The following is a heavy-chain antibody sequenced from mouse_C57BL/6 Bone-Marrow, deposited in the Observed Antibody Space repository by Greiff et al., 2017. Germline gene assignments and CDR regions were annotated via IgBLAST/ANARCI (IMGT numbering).Heavy chain of an antibody. CDR1: GFNIKDYY. Sequence: VQLQQSGAELVRPGASVKLSCTASGFNIKDYYMHWVKQRPEQGLEWIGRIDPEDGDTEYAPKFQGKATMTADTSSNTAYLQLSSLTSEDTDVYYCTTYVYVGNFDYWGQGTTLTVSS. D-gene: IGHD2-3*01. CDR3: TTYVYVGNFDY. V-gene: IGHV14-1*01. CDR2: IDPEDGDT. J-gene: IGHJ2*01.